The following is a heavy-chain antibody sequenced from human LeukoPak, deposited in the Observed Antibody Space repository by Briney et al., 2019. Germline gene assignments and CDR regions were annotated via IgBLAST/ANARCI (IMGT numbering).Heavy chain of an antibody. D-gene: IGHD3-3*01. Sequence: GESQKISCKASGYAFTDYWIGWVRQMPGKGLECMGVIYPGDSDTKYSPSFQDQVTISADKSIRTAYLQLSSLKASDTAIYYCARHIEYWSGFPGFYMDVWGKGTPVTVS. CDR1: GYAFTDYW. CDR2: IYPGDSDT. J-gene: IGHJ6*03. CDR3: ARHIEYWSGFPGFYMDV. V-gene: IGHV5-51*01.